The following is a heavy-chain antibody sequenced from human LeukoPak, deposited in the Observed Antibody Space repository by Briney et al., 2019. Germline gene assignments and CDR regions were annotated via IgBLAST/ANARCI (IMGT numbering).Heavy chain of an antibody. CDR3: ARAGGASDNSGWYVFDY. V-gene: IGHV1-2*04. Sequence: ASVKVSCKASGYTFTSYGISWVRQAPGQGLEWMGWINPNSGGTNYAQKFQGWVTMTRDTSISTAYMELSRLRSDDTAVYYCARAGGASDNSGWYVFDYWGQGTLVTVSS. CDR1: GYTFTSYG. D-gene: IGHD6-19*01. CDR2: INPNSGGT. J-gene: IGHJ4*02.